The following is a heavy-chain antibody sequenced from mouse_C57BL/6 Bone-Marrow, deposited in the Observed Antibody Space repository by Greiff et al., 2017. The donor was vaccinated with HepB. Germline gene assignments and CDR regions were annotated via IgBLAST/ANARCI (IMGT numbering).Heavy chain of an antibody. CDR3: ARPPLDYGSSFAY. D-gene: IGHD1-1*01. CDR1: GFTFSDYY. CDR2: ISNGGGST. V-gene: IGHV5-12*01. J-gene: IGHJ3*01. Sequence: EVQWVESGGGLVQPGGSLKLSCAASGFTFSDYYMYWVRQTPEKRLEWVAYISNGGGSTYYPDTVKGRFTISRDNAKNTLYLQMSRLKSEDTAMYYCARPPLDYGSSFAYWGQGTLVTVSA.